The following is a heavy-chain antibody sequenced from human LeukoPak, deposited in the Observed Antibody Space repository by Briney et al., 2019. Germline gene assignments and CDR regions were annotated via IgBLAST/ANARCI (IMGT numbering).Heavy chain of an antibody. Sequence: GGSLRLSCAAPGFTFSDYYMSWIRQAPGKGLEWVSYISSSGSTIYYADSVKGRFTISRDNAKNSLYLQMNSLRAEDTAVYYCAREGKYCSSTSCYNAFDIWGQGTMVTVSS. CDR2: ISSSGSTI. CDR1: GFTFSDYY. J-gene: IGHJ3*02. CDR3: AREGKYCSSTSCYNAFDI. D-gene: IGHD2-2*02. V-gene: IGHV3-11*04.